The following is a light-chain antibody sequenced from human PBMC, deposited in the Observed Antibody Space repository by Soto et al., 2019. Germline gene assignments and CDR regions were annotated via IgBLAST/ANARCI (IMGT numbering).Light chain of an antibody. CDR3: QQFTSYSWT. CDR2: DAS. Sequence: DIQMTQSPSTLSASVGDRVTITCRASQSISNWLAWYQQKPGKAPKLLIYDASSLESGVPSRFSGSGSGTEFTLTISSLQPDDFATYYCQQFTSYSWTFGQGTKVDTK. V-gene: IGKV1-5*01. J-gene: IGKJ1*01. CDR1: QSISNW.